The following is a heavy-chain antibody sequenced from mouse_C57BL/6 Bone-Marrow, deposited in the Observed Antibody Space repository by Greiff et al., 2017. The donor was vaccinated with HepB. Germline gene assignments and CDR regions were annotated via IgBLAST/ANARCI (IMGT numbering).Heavy chain of an antibody. V-gene: IGHV5-9*01. CDR2: ISGGGGNT. J-gene: IGHJ3*01. CDR3: ASRYDGYLAWFAY. D-gene: IGHD2-3*01. Sequence: EVKVVESGGGLVKPGGSLKLSCAASGFTFSSYTMSWVRQTPEKRLEWVATISGGGGNTYYPDSVKGRFTISRDNAKNTLYLQMSSLRSEDTALYYCASRYDGYLAWFAYWGQGTLVTVSA. CDR1: GFTFSSYT.